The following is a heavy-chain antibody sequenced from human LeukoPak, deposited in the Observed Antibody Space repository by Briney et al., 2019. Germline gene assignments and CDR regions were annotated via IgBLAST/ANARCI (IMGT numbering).Heavy chain of an antibody. J-gene: IGHJ4*02. CDR2: IYYSGTT. V-gene: IGHV4-59*12. D-gene: IGHD3-9*01. CDR3: ARGRLVDY. Sequence: SETLSLTCTVSGGSIGAYSWNWIRQPPGKGLEWIGYIYYSGTTNYNPSLKSRVTISVDTSKNQFSLKLSSVTAADTAVYYCARGRLVDYWGQGTLVTVSS. CDR1: GGSIGAYS.